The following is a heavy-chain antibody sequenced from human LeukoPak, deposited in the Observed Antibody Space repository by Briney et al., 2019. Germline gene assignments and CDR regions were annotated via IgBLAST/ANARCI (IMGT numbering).Heavy chain of an antibody. J-gene: IGHJ4*02. D-gene: IGHD6-19*01. CDR3: ARLLQGVAGTWGY. CDR1: GYSFTTYW. Sequence: GESLKTSRKASGYSFTTYWIAWVRQMPGKGVEWMGMIYPGDSDTRYSPSFQGQITISVDKSISIAYLQWSSLKASDTAMYYCARLLQGVAGTWGYWGQGTLVTV. CDR2: IYPGDSDT. V-gene: IGHV5-51*01.